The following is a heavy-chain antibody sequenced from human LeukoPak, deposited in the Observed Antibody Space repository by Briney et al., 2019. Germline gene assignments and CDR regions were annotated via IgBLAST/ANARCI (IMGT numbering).Heavy chain of an antibody. CDR3: AKDMELAS. V-gene: IGHV3-48*03. CDR1: GFSFSNYE. D-gene: IGHD1-26*01. CDR2: ISSSGTTI. J-gene: IGHJ5*02. Sequence: GGSLRLSCAASGFSFSNYEMNWVRQAPGKGLEWVSYISSSGTTIHYADSVKGRFTISRDNSKNTLYLQMNNLRGEDTAEYYCAKDMELASWGQGTLVTVSS.